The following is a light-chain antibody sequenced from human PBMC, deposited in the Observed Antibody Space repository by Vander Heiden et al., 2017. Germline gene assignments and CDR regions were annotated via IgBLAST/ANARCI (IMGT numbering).Light chain of an antibody. CDR3: QLSDSTPLT. CDR1: QTVTTF. CDR2: SVY. V-gene: IGKV1-39*01. J-gene: IGKJ4*01. Sequence: IQMTQSPSSLSASVGASGTITSRERQTVTTFLNWYQQKPGKAPTLLLYSVYNLRPGVPSRSSGRGPATDFSLSISMLLPEDFATSYSQLSDSTPLTSGGGTKVEIK.